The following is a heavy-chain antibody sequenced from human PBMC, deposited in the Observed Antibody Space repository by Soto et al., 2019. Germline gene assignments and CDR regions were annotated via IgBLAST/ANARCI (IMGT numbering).Heavy chain of an antibody. J-gene: IGHJ4*02. D-gene: IGHD6-19*01. CDR3: ARSSSGGATL. CDR2: IDPSDSYT. Sequence: GESLKISFKGSGYSFTSYLISWVRQMPVKGLEWMGRIDPSDSYTNYSPSFQGHVTISADKSISTAYLQWSSLKASDTAMYYCARSSSGGATLWGQGTLVTVCS. V-gene: IGHV5-10-1*01. CDR1: GYSFTSYL.